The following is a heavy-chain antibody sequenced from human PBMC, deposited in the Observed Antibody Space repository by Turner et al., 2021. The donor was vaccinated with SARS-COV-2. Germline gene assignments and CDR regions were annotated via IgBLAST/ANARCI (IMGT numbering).Heavy chain of an antibody. Sequence: QLQLQESGPGLVKPSETLSLTCTVSGGSISSSRYYWGWIRQPPGKGLEWIGSSYYSGSTYYNPSLKSRVTISVDTSKNQFSLKLSSVTAADTAVYYCARLMDTAMDYYDMDVWGQGTKVTVSS. CDR2: SYYSGST. J-gene: IGHJ6*02. V-gene: IGHV4-39*01. D-gene: IGHD5-18*01. CDR1: GGSISSSRYY. CDR3: ARLMDTAMDYYDMDV.